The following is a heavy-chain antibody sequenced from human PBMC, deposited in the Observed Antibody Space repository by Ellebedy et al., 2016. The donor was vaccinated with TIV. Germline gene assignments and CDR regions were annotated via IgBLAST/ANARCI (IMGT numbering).Heavy chain of an antibody. V-gene: IGHV3-7*04. J-gene: IGHJ3*02. CDR1: GFTFSSYW. CDR3: ARVVWQLPVSYASDI. Sequence: GESLKISCAASGFTFSSYWMSWVRQAPGKGLEWVANIKQDGSEKYYVDSVKGRCTISRDNAKNSLYLQMNSLRAEDTAVYYCARVVWQLPVSYASDIWGQGTMVTVSS. CDR2: IKQDGSEK. D-gene: IGHD2-15*01.